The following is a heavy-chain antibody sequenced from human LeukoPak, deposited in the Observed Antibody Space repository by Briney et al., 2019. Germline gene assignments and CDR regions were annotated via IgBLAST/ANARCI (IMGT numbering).Heavy chain of an antibody. J-gene: IGHJ5*02. D-gene: IGHD3-22*01. CDR2: INPNSGGT. CDR1: GYTFTGYY. Sequence: ASVKVSCKASGYTFTGYYMHWVRQAPGQGLEWMGWINPNSGGTNYTQKFQGRVTMTRDTSISTAYMELSRLRSDDTAVYYCARAPRKVYYDSSGYYVGWFDPWGQGTLVTVSS. CDR3: ARAPRKVYYDSSGYYVGWFDP. V-gene: IGHV1-2*02.